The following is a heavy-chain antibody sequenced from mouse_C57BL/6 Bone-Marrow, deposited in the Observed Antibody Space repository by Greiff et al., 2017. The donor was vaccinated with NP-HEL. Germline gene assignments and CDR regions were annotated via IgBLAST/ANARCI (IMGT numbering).Heavy chain of an antibody. Sequence: EVKLMESGGGLVKPGGSLKLSCAASGFTFSSYAMSWVRQTPEKRLEWVATISDGGSYTYYPDNVKGRFTISRDNAKNNLYLQMSHLKSEDTAMYYCAREGGGCYFDYWGQGTTLTVSS. J-gene: IGHJ2*01. CDR3: AREGGGCYFDY. D-gene: IGHD1-1*02. V-gene: IGHV5-4*01. CDR1: GFTFSSYA. CDR2: ISDGGSYT.